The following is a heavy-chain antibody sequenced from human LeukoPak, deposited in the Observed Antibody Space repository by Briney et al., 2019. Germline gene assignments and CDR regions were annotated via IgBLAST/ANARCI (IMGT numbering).Heavy chain of an antibody. V-gene: IGHV3-48*01. J-gene: IGHJ4*02. CDR1: GFTFSSYS. CDR2: ITSSSSTK. D-gene: IGHD6-19*01. CDR3: ARDRPGSGWFYFDS. Sequence: GGSLRLSCAASGFTFSSYSMNWVRQAPGKGLEWVSFITSSSSTKYYVDSVKGRFTISRDNAKNSLYLQMNSLRAEDTAVYYCARDRPGSGWFYFDSWGQGTLVTVSS.